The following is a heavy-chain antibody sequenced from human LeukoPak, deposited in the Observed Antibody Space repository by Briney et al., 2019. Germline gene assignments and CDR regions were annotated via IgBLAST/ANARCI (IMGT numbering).Heavy chain of an antibody. J-gene: IGHJ4*02. CDR2: IKEDGSET. CDR3: SRSLNF. Sequence: PGGSLRLSCATSGLTFSRSWMDWVRQAPEKGLEWVANIKEDGSETHYVDSATGRFTISRDNAKNSLFLQVDNLRVGDTAIYYCSRSLNFWGQGTLVTVSP. CDR1: GLTFSRSW. V-gene: IGHV3-7*01.